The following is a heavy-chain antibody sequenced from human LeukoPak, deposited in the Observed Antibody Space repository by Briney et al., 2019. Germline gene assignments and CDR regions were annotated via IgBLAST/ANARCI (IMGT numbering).Heavy chain of an antibody. Sequence: ASVKVSCKASGGTFSSYAISWVRQAPGQGLEWMGGIIPIFGTANYAQKFQGRVTITTDESTSTAYMELSSLRSEDTAVYYCAREGSSGNGFDYWGQGTLATVSS. CDR3: AREGSSGNGFDY. V-gene: IGHV1-69*05. CDR2: IIPIFGTA. J-gene: IGHJ4*02. CDR1: GGTFSSYA. D-gene: IGHD3-22*01.